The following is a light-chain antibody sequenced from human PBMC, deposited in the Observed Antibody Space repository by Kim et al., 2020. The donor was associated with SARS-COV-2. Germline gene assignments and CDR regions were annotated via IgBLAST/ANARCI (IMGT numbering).Light chain of an antibody. Sequence: ALGQKVRSTCQGDGLRSYYASWYQQKPGQAPVLVIYGKNNRPSGIPDRFSGSSSGNTASLTITGAQAEDEADYYCNSRDSSGNHWVFGGGTQLTVL. CDR3: NSRDSSGNHWV. J-gene: IGLJ3*02. V-gene: IGLV3-19*01. CDR1: GLRSYY. CDR2: GKN.